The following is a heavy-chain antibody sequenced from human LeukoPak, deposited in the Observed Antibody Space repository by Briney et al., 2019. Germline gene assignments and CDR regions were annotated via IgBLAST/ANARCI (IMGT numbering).Heavy chain of an antibody. J-gene: IGHJ5*02. CDR2: MNPNSGNT. D-gene: IGHD4-17*01. CDR1: GHTFTSYD. CDR3: ARADYGDYPPFDP. V-gene: IGHV1-8*03. Sequence: ASVKVSCKASGHTFTSYDINWVRQATGQGLEWMGWMNPNSGNTGYAQKFQGRVTITRNTSISTAYMELSSLRSEDTAVYYCARADYGDYPPFDPWGQGTLVTVSS.